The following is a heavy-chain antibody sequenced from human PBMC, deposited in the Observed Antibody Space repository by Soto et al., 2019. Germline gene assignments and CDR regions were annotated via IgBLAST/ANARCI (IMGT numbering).Heavy chain of an antibody. CDR3: ARDTKYYYYYGMDV. V-gene: IGHV3-21*01. J-gene: IGHJ6*02. CDR2: ISSSSSYI. Sequence: GGSLRLSCAASGFTFSSYSMNWVRQAPGKGLEWVSSISSSSSYIYYADSVKGRFAISRDNAKNSLYLQMNSLRAEDTAVYYCARDTKYYYYYGMDVWGQGTTVTVSS. D-gene: IGHD2-8*01. CDR1: GFTFSSYS.